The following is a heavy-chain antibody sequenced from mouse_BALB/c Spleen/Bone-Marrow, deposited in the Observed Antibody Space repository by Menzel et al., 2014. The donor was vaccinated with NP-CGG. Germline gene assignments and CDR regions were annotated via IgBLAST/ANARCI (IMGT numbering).Heavy chain of an antibody. Sequence: VQLQQSGAELVKPGASVKLSCTASGFNIKDTYMHWVKQRPEQGPEWIGRIDPANGNTKYDPKFQGKATITADTSSNTAYLQLSSLTSEDTAVYYCARGTPYAMDYWGQGTSVTVSS. V-gene: IGHV14-3*02. CDR2: IDPANGNT. CDR3: ARGTPYAMDY. CDR1: GFNIKDTY. J-gene: IGHJ4*01. D-gene: IGHD2-14*01.